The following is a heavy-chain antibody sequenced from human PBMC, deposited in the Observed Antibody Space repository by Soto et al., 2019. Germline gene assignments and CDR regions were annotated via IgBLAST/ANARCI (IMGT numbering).Heavy chain of an antibody. CDR3: ARRWGAAVDY. Sequence: PSETLSLTCTVSGGPISSYYWSWIRQPPGKGLEWIGYIYYSGSTNYNPSLKSRVTISVDTSKNQFSLKLSSVTAADTAVYYCARRWGAAVDYWGQGTLVTVSS. V-gene: IGHV4-59*08. D-gene: IGHD1-26*01. J-gene: IGHJ4*02. CDR2: IYYSGST. CDR1: GGPISSYY.